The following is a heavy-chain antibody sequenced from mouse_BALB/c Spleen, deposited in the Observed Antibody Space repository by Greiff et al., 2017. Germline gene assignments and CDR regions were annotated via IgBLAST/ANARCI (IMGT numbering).Heavy chain of an antibody. CDR3: TRRGIYYDYETFDY. J-gene: IGHJ2*01. V-gene: IGHV14-4*02. CDR2: IDPENGDT. D-gene: IGHD2-4*01. CDR1: GFNIKDYY. Sequence: EVKLQQSGAELVRPGASVKLSCTASGFNIKDYYMHWVKQRPEQGLEWIGWIDPENGDTEYAPKFKGKAKLTAVTSASTAYMELSSLTNEDSAVYYCTRRGIYYDYETFDYWGQGTTLTVSS.